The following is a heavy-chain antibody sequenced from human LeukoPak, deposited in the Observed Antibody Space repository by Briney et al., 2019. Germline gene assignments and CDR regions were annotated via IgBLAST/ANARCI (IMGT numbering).Heavy chain of an antibody. CDR1: GGSIRTNSYY. CDR3: ARDNPHYYDSSGYRGYFDY. Sequence: ASETLSLTCTVSGGSIRTNSYYWGWIRQTPGKGLEWIGYIYYSGSTNYDPSLKSRVTISVDTSKNQFSLKLSSVTAADTAVYYCARDNPHYYDSSGYRGYFDYWGQGTLVTVSS. D-gene: IGHD3-22*01. CDR2: IYYSGST. V-gene: IGHV4-61*01. J-gene: IGHJ4*02.